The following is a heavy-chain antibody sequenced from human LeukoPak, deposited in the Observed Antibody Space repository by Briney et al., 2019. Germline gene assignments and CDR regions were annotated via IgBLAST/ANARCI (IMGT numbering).Heavy chain of an antibody. V-gene: IGHV1-69*13. D-gene: IGHD6-19*01. CDR1: GGTFSSYA. CDR3: ARGRMAGTYVFDS. J-gene: IGHJ4*02. CDR2: IIPIFGTA. Sequence: ASVKVSCKASGGTFSSYAISWVRQAPGQGLEWMGGIIPIFGTANYAQKFQGRVTITADESTSTAYMELSSLRSEDTAVYYCARGRMAGTYVFDSWGREPWSPSPQ.